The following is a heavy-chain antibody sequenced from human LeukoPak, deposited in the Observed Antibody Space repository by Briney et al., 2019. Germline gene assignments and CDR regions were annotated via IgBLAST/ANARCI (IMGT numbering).Heavy chain of an antibody. J-gene: IGHJ4*02. Sequence: PGESLKISCKGSGYIFTDYWIAWVRQMPGKGLEWMGIIFAANSDARYSPAFQGQVTMSVDGTFSTAYLQWSSLKASDTAMYYCARSRVAGTRNSFDSWGQGTLVTVSS. D-gene: IGHD6-19*01. CDR3: ARSRVAGTRNSFDS. CDR1: GYIFTDYW. CDR2: IFAANSDA. V-gene: IGHV5-51*01.